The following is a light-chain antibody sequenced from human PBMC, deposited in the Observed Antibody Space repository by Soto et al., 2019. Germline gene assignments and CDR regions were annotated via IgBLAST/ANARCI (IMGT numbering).Light chain of an antibody. CDR1: QSISSW. J-gene: IGKJ1*01. CDR2: DAS. Sequence: DIQMTQSPSTLSASIGDRVTITCRASQSISSWLAWYQQNPGKAPKLLIYDASTLESGVPSRFSGSGSGTEFTLTISSLQPDDFATYYCQQYHSFSRTFGQGTKADIK. V-gene: IGKV1-5*01. CDR3: QQYHSFSRT.